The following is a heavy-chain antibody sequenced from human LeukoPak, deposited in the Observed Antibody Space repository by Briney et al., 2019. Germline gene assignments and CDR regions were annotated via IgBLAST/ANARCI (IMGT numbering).Heavy chain of an antibody. J-gene: IGHJ4*02. V-gene: IGHV3-7*01. CDR2: IKQDGSEK. CDR1: GFTFSSYS. Sequence: PGGSLRLSCAASGFTFSSYSMNWVRQAPGKGLEWVANIKQDGSEKYYVDSVKGRFTISRDNAKNSLYLQMNSLRAEDTAVYYCARGVGDYAILAYWGQGTLVTVSS. D-gene: IGHD4-17*01. CDR3: ARGVGDYAILAY.